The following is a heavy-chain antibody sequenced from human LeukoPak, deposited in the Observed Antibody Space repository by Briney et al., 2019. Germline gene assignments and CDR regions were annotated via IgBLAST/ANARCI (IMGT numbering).Heavy chain of an antibody. Sequence: GGSPRLSSSAPRFTLFNYWMKWVRPGPGGGLEWLANINKDGSEKNYVDCVKGRFTISRDNAKNTLYLQMNYLRPEDTAVYYCARQDHGPDYWGQGTLVTVSS. J-gene: IGHJ4*02. D-gene: IGHD1-14*01. CDR1: RFTLFNYW. CDR2: INKDGSEK. CDR3: ARQDHGPDY. V-gene: IGHV3-7*01.